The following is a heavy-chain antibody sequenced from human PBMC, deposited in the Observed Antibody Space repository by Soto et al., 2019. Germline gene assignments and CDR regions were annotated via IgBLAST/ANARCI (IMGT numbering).Heavy chain of an antibody. J-gene: IGHJ4*02. Sequence: QLQLQESGSGLVKPSQTLSLTCAVSGGSISSGGYSWSWIRQPPGKGLEWIGYMYHSGSTYYNPSLKRRVTISIDRSNNQFSLQLSSVTSADTPVYYSARVPDYWGQGMLVTLSS. V-gene: IGHV4-30-2*01. CDR1: GGSISSGGYS. CDR3: ARVPDY. CDR2: MYHSGST.